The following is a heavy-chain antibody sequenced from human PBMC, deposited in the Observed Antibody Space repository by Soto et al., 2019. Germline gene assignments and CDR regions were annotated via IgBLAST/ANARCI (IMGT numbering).Heavy chain of an antibody. J-gene: IGHJ4*02. V-gene: IGHV3-23*01. CDR3: ATTKVSIDPFDL. CDR2: ISGSGDRT. Sequence: GGSLRLSCAASGFIFSNYGMSWVRQAPGKGLEWVSSISGSGDRTHNADSVRGRFTISRDDSRNTLNLQMNSLRAEDTAIYFCATTKVSIDPFDLWGQGTLVTVSS. CDR1: GFIFSNYG.